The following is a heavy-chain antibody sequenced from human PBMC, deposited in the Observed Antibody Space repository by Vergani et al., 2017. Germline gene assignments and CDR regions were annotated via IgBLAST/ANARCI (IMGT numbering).Heavy chain of an antibody. Sequence: EVQLLESGGGLVKPGGSLRLSCAASGFTFSSYSMNWVRQAPGKGLEWVSAISSSSSYIYYADSVKGRFTISRDNAKNSLYLQMNSLRAEDTAVYYCARAHSGYDSSQGYWGQGTLVTVSS. CDR3: ARAHSGYDSSQGY. V-gene: IGHV3-21*01. CDR1: GFTFSSYS. CDR2: ISSSSSYI. J-gene: IGHJ4*02. D-gene: IGHD5-12*01.